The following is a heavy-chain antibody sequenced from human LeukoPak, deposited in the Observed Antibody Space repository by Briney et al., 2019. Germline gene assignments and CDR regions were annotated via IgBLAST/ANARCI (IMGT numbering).Heavy chain of an antibody. CDR1: GGSISSSSYY. Sequence: SETLSLTCTVSGGSISSSSYYWGWIRQPPGKGLEWIGSIYYSGSTYYNSSLKSRVTISVDTSKNQFSLKLSSVTAADTAVYYCARENSYVNDAFDIWGQGTMVTVSS. J-gene: IGHJ3*02. D-gene: IGHD5-18*01. CDR2: IYYSGST. V-gene: IGHV4-39*07. CDR3: ARENSYVNDAFDI.